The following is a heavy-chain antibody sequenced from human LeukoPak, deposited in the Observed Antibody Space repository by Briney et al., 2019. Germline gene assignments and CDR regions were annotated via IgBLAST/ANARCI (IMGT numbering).Heavy chain of an antibody. CDR2: ISAYNGNT. D-gene: IGHD3-3*01. CDR1: GYTFTTYG. Sequence: ASVKVSCKASGYTFTTYGISWVRQAPGQGLEWMGWISAYNGNTNYAQKFQGRVTMTTDTSTSTAYMELRSLRSDDTAVYYCARAYYDFWSGSPYLGAFDIWGQGTMVTVSS. J-gene: IGHJ3*02. V-gene: IGHV1-18*01. CDR3: ARAYYDFWSGSPYLGAFDI.